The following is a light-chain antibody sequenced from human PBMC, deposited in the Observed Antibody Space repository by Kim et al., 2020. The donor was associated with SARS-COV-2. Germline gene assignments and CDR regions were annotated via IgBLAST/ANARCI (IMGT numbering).Light chain of an antibody. V-gene: IGLV3-9*01. CDR1: NIGSKN. CDR3: QVWDSSTAV. J-gene: IGLJ3*02. CDR2: RDS. Sequence: SYELALPLSVSVALGQTARITCGGNNIGSKNVHWYQQKPGQAPVLVIYRDSNRPSGIPERFSGSKSGNTATLTISRAQAGDEADYYCQVWDSSTAVFGGGTKLTVL.